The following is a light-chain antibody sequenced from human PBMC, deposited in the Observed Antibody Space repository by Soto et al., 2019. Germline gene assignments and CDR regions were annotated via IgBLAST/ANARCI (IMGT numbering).Light chain of an antibody. CDR1: SGDVGGYKY. J-gene: IGLJ1*01. V-gene: IGLV2-14*01. Sequence: QSVLTQPASVSGSPGQSITISCTGTSGDVGGYKYVSWYQHHPGKAPKLIIYGVRNRPSGISDRFSGSKSGNTASLTISGLQAEDEADYYCSSYATSSTLTYVFGTGTKV. CDR2: GVR. CDR3: SSYATSSTLTYV.